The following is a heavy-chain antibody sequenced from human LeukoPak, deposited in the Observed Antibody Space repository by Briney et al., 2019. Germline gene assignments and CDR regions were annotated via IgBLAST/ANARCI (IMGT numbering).Heavy chain of an antibody. CDR3: ARTTVDAFDI. Sequence: SETLSLTCTVSGGSISSYYWSWIRQPPGKGLEWIGYIYYSGSTNYNPSLKSRVTISVDTSKNQFSLKLSSVTAADTAVYYCARTTVDAFDIWGQGTMVTVSS. V-gene: IGHV4-59*01. J-gene: IGHJ3*02. CDR1: GGSISSYY. CDR2: IYYSGST. D-gene: IGHD4-17*01.